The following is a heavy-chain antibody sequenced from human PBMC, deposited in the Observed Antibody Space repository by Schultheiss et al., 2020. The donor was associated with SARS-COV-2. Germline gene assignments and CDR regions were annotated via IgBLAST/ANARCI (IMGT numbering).Heavy chain of an antibody. CDR2: IYYSGST. CDR1: GFTVSSNY. J-gene: IGHJ6*02. V-gene: IGHV4-39*07. Sequence: GSLRLSCAASGFTVSSNYMSWVRQAPGKGLEWIGSIYYSGSTYYNPSLKSRVTISVDTSKNQFSLKLSSVTAADTAVYYCARDPVAAAGFYYYGMDVWGQGTTVTVSS. D-gene: IGHD6-13*01. CDR3: ARDPVAAAGFYYYGMDV.